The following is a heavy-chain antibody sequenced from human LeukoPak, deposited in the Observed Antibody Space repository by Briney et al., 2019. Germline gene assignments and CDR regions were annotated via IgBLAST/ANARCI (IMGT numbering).Heavy chain of an antibody. CDR1: GFTFSSYS. CDR2: ISGSGGST. Sequence: PGGSLRLSCAASGFTFSSYSMNWVRQAPGKGLEWVSGISGSGGSTSYGDSVKGRFTISRDNSKSTLYLQMNSLRAEDTAVYYCAKRGAYFGGFDYWGQGTLVTVSS. J-gene: IGHJ4*02. CDR3: AKRGAYFGGFDY. D-gene: IGHD3-10*01. V-gene: IGHV3-23*01.